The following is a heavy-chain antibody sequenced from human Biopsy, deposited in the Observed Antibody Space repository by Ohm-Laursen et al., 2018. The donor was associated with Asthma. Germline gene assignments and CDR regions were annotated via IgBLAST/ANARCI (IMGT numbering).Heavy chain of an antibody. CDR1: GFSVSTKY. V-gene: IGHV3-53*01. CDR2: IYSGDNT. CDR3: ARISRLGYNSLDYGMDV. Sequence: SLRLSCAASGFSVSTKYMSWVRQAPGKGLEWVSLIYSGDNTYYADSAKGRFTISRDHSKLYLQMNNLRAEDTAVYHCARISRLGYNSLDYGMDVWGQGTTVTVSS. J-gene: IGHJ6*02. D-gene: IGHD5-24*01.